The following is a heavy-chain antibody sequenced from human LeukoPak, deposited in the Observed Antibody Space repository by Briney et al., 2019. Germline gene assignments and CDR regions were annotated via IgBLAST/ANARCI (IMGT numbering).Heavy chain of an antibody. CDR1: GGSISSYY. J-gene: IGHJ4*02. D-gene: IGHD4-17*01. Sequence: SKTLSLTCTVSGGSISSYYWSWIRQPPGKGLEWIGYIYYSGSTNYNPSLKSRVTISVDTSKNQFSLKLSSVTAADTAVYYCARRRTGSYGDYGDYWGQGALVTVSS. CDR3: ARRRTGSYGDYGDY. V-gene: IGHV4-59*08. CDR2: IYYSGST.